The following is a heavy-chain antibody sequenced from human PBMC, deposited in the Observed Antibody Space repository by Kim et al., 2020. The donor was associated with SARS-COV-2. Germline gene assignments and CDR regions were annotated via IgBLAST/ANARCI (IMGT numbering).Heavy chain of an antibody. CDR3: ARDRGYSYGYGYYYYGMDV. CDR1: GFTFSSYG. V-gene: IGHV3-33*01. J-gene: IGHJ6*02. CDR2: IWYDGSNK. Sequence: GGSLRLSCAASGFTFSSYGMHWVRQAPGKGLEWVAVIWYDGSNKYYADSVKGRFTISRDNSKNTLYLQMNSLRAEDTAVYYCARDRGYSYGYGYYYYGMDVWGQGTTVTVSS. D-gene: IGHD5-18*01.